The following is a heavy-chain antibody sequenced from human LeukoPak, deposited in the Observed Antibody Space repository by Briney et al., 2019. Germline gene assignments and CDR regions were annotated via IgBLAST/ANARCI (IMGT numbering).Heavy chain of an antibody. Sequence: SETLSLTCTVSGGSISSYYWSWLRQPPGKGLEWIGYIYYSGSTNYNPSLKSRVTISVDTSKNQFSLKLSSVTAADTAVYYCARSGRWLQNDAFDIWGQGTMVTVSS. J-gene: IGHJ3*02. D-gene: IGHD1-26*01. CDR3: ARSGRWLQNDAFDI. V-gene: IGHV4-59*08. CDR2: IYYSGST. CDR1: GGSISSYY.